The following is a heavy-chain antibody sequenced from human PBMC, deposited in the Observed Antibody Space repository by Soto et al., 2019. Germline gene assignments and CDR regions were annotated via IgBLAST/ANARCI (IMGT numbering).Heavy chain of an antibody. CDR1: GGTFSSYT. V-gene: IGHV1-69*04. CDR2: IIPILGIA. J-gene: IGHJ4*02. D-gene: IGHD6-25*01. Sequence: GASVKVSCKASGGTFSSYTISWVRQAPGQGLEWMGRIIPILGIANYAQKFQGRVTITADKSTSTAYMELSSLRSEDTAVYYCAREGSIGGKDSSGRLNLFDYSSQGTLDIVSS. CDR3: AREGSIGGKDSSGRLNLFDY.